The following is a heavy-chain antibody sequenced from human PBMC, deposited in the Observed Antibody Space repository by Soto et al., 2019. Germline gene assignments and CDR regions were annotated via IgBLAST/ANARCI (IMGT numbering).Heavy chain of an antibody. CDR2: IYYSGST. CDR1: GGSISSSSYY. J-gene: IGHJ6*03. Sequence: SETLSLTCTVSGGSISSSSYYWGWIRQPPGKGLEWIGSIYYSGSTYYNPSLKSRVTISVDTSKNQFSLKLSSVTAADTAVYYCARCDRGHYYYYYYMDVWGKGTTVTVSS. CDR3: ARCDRGHYYYYYYMDV. V-gene: IGHV4-39*01. D-gene: IGHD3-10*01.